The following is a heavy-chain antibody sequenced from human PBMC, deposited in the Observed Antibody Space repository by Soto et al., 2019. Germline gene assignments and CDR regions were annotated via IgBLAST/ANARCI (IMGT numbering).Heavy chain of an antibody. CDR1: GFSLSTSGVG. D-gene: IGHD2-8*01. CDR2: IYWDDDK. Sequence: SGPTLVNPTQTLTLTCTFSGFSLSTSGVGVGWIRQPPGKALEWLALIYWDDDKRYSPSLKSRLTITKDTSKNQVVLTMTNMDPVDTATYYCARHPPTAVALMVYAIPALAFDYWGQGTLVTVS. CDR3: ARHPPTAVALMVYAIPALAFDY. J-gene: IGHJ4*02. V-gene: IGHV2-5*02.